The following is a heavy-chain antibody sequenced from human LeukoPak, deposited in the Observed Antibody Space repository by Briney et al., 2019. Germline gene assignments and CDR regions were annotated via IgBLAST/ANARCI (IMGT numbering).Heavy chain of an antibody. CDR1: GFIDSTNC. Sequence: GGSLRLSCDASGFIDSTNCMGWVRHPPGKGLEWVSINHTGGATYYMESVKGRSSISRDNFKNTLYLQMNSLRAEDTAVYYCARGRGSDWGQGTLVTVSS. V-gene: IGHV3-53*01. CDR2: NHTGGAT. D-gene: IGHD2-15*01. J-gene: IGHJ4*02. CDR3: ARGRGSD.